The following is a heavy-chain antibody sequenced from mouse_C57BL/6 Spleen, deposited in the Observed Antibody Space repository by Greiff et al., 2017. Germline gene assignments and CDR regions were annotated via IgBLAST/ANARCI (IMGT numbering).Heavy chain of an antibody. Sequence: VQLQESGAELVKPGASVKMSCKASGYTFTTYPIEWMKQNHGKSLEWIGNFHPYNDDTKYNEKFKGKATFTVEKSSSTVYLERSRLTSDDSAVYYCARAGTDYWYFDVWGTGTTVTVSS. D-gene: IGHD3-3*01. CDR2: FHPYNDDT. V-gene: IGHV1-47*01. CDR3: ARAGTDYWYFDV. CDR1: GYTFTTYP. J-gene: IGHJ1*03.